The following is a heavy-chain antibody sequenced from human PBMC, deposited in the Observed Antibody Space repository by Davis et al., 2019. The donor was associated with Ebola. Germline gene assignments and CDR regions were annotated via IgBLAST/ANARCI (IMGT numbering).Heavy chain of an antibody. D-gene: IGHD2-2*01. CDR1: GFTFSSYS. CDR2: ISSSSSYI. J-gene: IGHJ6*04. CDR3: ARSASSPFMDV. V-gene: IGHV3-21*01. Sequence: GESLKISCAASGFTFSSYSMNWVRQAPGKGLEWVSSISSSSSYIYYADSVKGRFTISRDNAKNSLYLQMNSLRAEDTAVYYCARSASSPFMDVWGEGTTVTVSS.